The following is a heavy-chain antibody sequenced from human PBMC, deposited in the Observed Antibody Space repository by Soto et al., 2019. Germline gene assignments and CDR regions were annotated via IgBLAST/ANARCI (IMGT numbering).Heavy chain of an antibody. Sequence: GGSLRLSCAASGFTFSSYAMSWVRQAPGRGLEWVSAISGSGGSTYYADSVKGRFTISRDNSKNTLYLQMNSLRAEDTAVYYCAKEQYGYNYERYFDYWGQGTLVTVSS. J-gene: IGHJ4*02. CDR3: AKEQYGYNYERYFDY. CDR1: GFTFSSYA. CDR2: ISGSGGST. V-gene: IGHV3-23*01. D-gene: IGHD5-12*01.